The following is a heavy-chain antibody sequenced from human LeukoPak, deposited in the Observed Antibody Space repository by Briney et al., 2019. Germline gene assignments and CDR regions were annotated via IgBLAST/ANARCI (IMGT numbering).Heavy chain of an antibody. V-gene: IGHV1-46*01. CDR2: INPSGGST. J-gene: IGHJ6*03. D-gene: IGHD5-18*01. CDR3: ARDRLTFKENTAMVTPAGIGYMDV. CDR1: GYTFTSYY. Sequence: ASVKVSCKASGYTFTSYYMHWVRQSPGQGLEWMGIINPSGGSTSYAQKFQGRVTMTRDTSTSTVYMELSSLRSEDTAVYYCARDRLTFKENTAMVTPAGIGYMDVWGKGTTVTVSS.